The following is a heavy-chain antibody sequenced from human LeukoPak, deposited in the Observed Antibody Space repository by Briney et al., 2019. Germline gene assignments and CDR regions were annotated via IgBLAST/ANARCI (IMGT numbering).Heavy chain of an antibody. CDR1: GFTFSRYA. D-gene: IGHD3-10*01. CDR3: ARVQKGSGSGLGFDY. V-gene: IGHV3-48*03. J-gene: IGHJ4*02. CDR2: ISSSGSTI. Sequence: QAGGSLRLSCAASGFTFSRYAMHWVRQAPGKGLEWASCISSSGSTIYYAGSVKGRFTISRDNAKNSLYLQMNSLRAEDTAVYYCARVQKGSGSGLGFDYWGQGTLVTVSS.